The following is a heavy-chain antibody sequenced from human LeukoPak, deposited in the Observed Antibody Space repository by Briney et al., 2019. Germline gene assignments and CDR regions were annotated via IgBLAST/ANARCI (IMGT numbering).Heavy chain of an antibody. J-gene: IGHJ4*02. Sequence: PSETLSLTCTVSGGSISSYYWSWIRQPPGKGLEWIGYIYYSGSTNYNPPLQSRVTISVDTSKSQFSLKLRSVTAADTAVYYCAREGKNWYGYWHYWGQGTLVTVSS. D-gene: IGHD1-1*01. CDR3: AREGKNWYGYWHY. V-gene: IGHV4-59*13. CDR2: IYYSGST. CDR1: GGSISSYY.